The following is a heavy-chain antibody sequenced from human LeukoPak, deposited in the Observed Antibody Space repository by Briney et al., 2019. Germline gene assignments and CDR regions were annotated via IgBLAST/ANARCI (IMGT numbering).Heavy chain of an antibody. D-gene: IGHD6-13*01. CDR1: GFTFSNAW. J-gene: IGHJ3*02. Sequence: TGGSLRLSCAASGFTFSNAWMSWVRQAPGKGLEWVGRIKSKTDGGTTDYAAPVKGRFTISRDDSKNTLYLQMNSLKTEDTAVYYCTARRLTYSSSWSWDAFDIWGQGTMVTVSS. CDR3: TARRLTYSSSWSWDAFDI. CDR2: IKSKTDGGTT. V-gene: IGHV3-15*01.